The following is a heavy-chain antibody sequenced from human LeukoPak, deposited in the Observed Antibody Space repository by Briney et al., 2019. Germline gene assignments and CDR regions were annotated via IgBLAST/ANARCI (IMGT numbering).Heavy chain of an antibody. CDR1: GGSISSYY. Sequence: SETLSLTCTVSGGSISSYYWSWIRQPAGKGLEWIGRIYTSGSTNYNPSLKSRVTMPVDTSKNQFSLKLSSVTAADTAVYYCARAGYSYGSNWFDPWGQGTLVTVSS. CDR3: ARAGYSYGSNWFDP. CDR2: IYTSGST. V-gene: IGHV4-4*07. D-gene: IGHD5-18*01. J-gene: IGHJ5*02.